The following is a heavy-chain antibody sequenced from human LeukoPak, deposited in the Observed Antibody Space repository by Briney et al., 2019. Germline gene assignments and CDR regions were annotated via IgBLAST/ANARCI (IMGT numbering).Heavy chain of an antibody. J-gene: IGHJ6*02. CDR3: ATWAFYHSLDV. V-gene: IGHV3-43*02. CDR1: GFTFDTYA. CDR2: INKDGSAT. D-gene: IGHD1-26*01. Sequence: GGSLRLSCEASGFTFDTYAMHWVRQAPGKGLEWVSLINKDGSATYYADSVKGRFTISRDNSKNSLYLQMNSLRSEDTALYYCATWAFYHSLDVWGQGTTVTVSS.